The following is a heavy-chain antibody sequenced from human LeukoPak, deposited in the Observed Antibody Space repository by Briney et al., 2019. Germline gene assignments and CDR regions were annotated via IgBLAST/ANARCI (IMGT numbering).Heavy chain of an antibody. V-gene: IGHV1-2*02. D-gene: IGHD2-2*01. CDR1: GYTVTGYY. CDR3: ARGAAIVVVTDAKDNWFDP. J-gene: IGHJ5*02. CDR2: INPNTGGT. Sequence: GASVKVSCKASGYTVTGYYMHWVRQAPGQGLEWMGWINPNTGGTNYAQKFQDRVTMTRDTSISTDYMELSRLRSDDTAMYYCARGAAIVVVTDAKDNWFDPWGQGTLVTVSS.